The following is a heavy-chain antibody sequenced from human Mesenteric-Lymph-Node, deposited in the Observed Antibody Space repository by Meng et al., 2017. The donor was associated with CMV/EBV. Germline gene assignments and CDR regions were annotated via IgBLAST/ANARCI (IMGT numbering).Heavy chain of an antibody. CDR2: INTKTGNP. J-gene: IGHJ4*02. V-gene: IGHV7-4-1*02. D-gene: IGHD3-10*01. CDR3: ARGSSVYYGSATYYNVGLDY. Sequence: FSNYAMNWVRQAPGQGLEWMGGINTKTGNPTYAQGFTGRFVFSLDTSVSTAYLHITSLKADDTAVYYCARGSSVYYGSATYYNVGLDYWGQGTLVTVSS. CDR1: FSNYA.